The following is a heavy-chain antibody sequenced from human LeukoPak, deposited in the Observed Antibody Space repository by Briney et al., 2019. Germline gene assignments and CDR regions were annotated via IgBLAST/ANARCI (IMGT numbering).Heavy chain of an antibody. CDR3: ASSVVPAALIDY. V-gene: IGHV3-11*01. Sequence: GGSLRLSCAASGFTFSDYYMSWIRQAPGKGLEWVSYISSSGSTIYYADSVKGRFTISRDNAKNSLYLQMNSLRAGDTAVYYCASSVVPAALIDYWGQGTLVTVSS. J-gene: IGHJ4*02. CDR1: GFTFSDYY. CDR2: ISSSGSTI. D-gene: IGHD2-2*01.